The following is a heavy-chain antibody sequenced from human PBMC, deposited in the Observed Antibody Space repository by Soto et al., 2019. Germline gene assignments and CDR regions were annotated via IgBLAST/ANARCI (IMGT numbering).Heavy chain of an antibody. CDR2: IYYSGST. CDR3: ARRLYYDSSGFEGGGMDV. D-gene: IGHD3-22*01. V-gene: IGHV4-39*01. Sequence: PSETRCLTCTGSGGSISRSSYYWGWIRQPPGKGLEWIGSIYYSGSTYYNPSLKSRVTISVDTSKNQFSLKLSSVTAADTAVYYCARRLYYDSSGFEGGGMDVWGQGTTVTVS. J-gene: IGHJ6*02. CDR1: GGSISRSSYY.